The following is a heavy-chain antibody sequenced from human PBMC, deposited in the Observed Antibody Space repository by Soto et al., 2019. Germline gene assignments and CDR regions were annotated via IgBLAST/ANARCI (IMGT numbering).Heavy chain of an antibody. CDR3: ARQEIRGIAAAGELNGDYYYYMDV. CDR2: IYYSGST. CDR1: GGSISSSSYY. V-gene: IGHV4-39*01. J-gene: IGHJ6*03. Sequence: QLQLQESGPGLVKPSETLSLTCTVSGGSISSSSYYWGWIRQPPGKGLEWIGSIYYSGSTYYNPSLKSRVTISVDTSKNQFSLKLSSVTAADTAVYYCARQEIRGIAAAGELNGDYYYYMDVWGKGTTVTVSS. D-gene: IGHD6-13*01.